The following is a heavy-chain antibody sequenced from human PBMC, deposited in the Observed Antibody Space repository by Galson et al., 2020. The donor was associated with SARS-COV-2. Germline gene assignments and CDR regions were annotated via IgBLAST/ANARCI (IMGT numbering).Heavy chain of an antibody. D-gene: IGHD1-26*01. Sequence: ASVNVSCKASGYTFTDYYMHWVRRAPGQGLEWMGWINPNSGGTNYAQKFQGRVTMTRDTSTSTAYMELSRLRSDDTAVYYCARDQGGGSYRLGFDYWGQGTLVTVSS. CDR2: INPNSGGT. CDR1: GYTFTDYY. V-gene: IGHV1-2*02. CDR3: ARDQGGGSYRLGFDY. J-gene: IGHJ4*02.